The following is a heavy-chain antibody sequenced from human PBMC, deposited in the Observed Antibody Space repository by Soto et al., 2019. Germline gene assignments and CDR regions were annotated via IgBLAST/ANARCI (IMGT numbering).Heavy chain of an antibody. CDR2: ISNEGSNK. D-gene: IGHD6-6*01. CDR1: GFSFSTYG. Sequence: QVQMVESGGGVVKPGRSLRLSCAASGFSFSTYGMHWVRQAPGKGLEWVAVISNEGSNKYYADSVKGRFTISRDNSKDTLFLQMNSLRGEDTAIYYCAKVIRADSTSSNFYYYSGMDVWGQGTTVTVSS. J-gene: IGHJ6*02. V-gene: IGHV3-30*18. CDR3: AKVIRADSTSSNFYYYSGMDV.